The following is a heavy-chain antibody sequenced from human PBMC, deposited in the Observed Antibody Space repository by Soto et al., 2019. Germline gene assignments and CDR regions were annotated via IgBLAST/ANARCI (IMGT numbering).Heavy chain of an antibody. CDR1: GFTSSSFV. Sequence: QVQLVESGGGVVQPGTSLRLSCAASGFTSSSFVIHWVRQAPGKGLEWLAVISSDGNNQYYADSVKGRFTISRDNSKKTLYLQVNSLRAVETAVYFCAKERGFLDEFDIWGQGTMVTVS. CDR3: AKERGFLDEFDI. V-gene: IGHV3-30*18. CDR2: ISSDGNNQ. J-gene: IGHJ3*02. D-gene: IGHD3-10*01.